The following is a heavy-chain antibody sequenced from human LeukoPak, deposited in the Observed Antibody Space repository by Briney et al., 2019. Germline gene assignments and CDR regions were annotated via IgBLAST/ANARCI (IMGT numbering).Heavy chain of an antibody. CDR1: GFTFSSYG. J-gene: IGHJ4*02. Sequence: GRSLRLSCAASGFTFSSYGMHWVRQAPGKGLERVAVISYDGSNKYYADSVKGRFTISRDNSKNTLYLQMNSLRAEDTAVYYCAKLAAGASHFDYWGQGTLVTVSS. CDR2: ISYDGSNK. CDR3: AKLAAGASHFDY. V-gene: IGHV3-30*18. D-gene: IGHD3-10*01.